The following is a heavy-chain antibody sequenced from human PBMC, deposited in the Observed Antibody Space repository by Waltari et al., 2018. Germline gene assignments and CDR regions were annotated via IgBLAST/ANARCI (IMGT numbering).Heavy chain of an antibody. CDR3: AREGGFSYRSEH. V-gene: IGHV4-61*02. CDR1: GGSISSGSFY. Sequence: QVQLQESGPGVVKPSQTLSLTCTVSGGSISSGSFYWNWIRQPAGKGLEWIGFIYTSGSTNDNPSRKSRVTISADTSKNQFSLRLTSVTAADTAVYYCAREGGFSYRSEHWGQGALVTVAS. D-gene: IGHD3-10*01. CDR2: IYTSGST. J-gene: IGHJ4*02.